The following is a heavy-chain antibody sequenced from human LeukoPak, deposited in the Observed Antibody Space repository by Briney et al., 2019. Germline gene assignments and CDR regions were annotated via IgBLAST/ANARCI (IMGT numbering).Heavy chain of an antibody. V-gene: IGHV4-4*07. CDR3: ARGKEMTAVAGYYSFDY. Sequence: SETLSLTCTVSGGSISGHYWTWIRQPAGGGLEWIGRIYSSGSTYYNPSLMSRVTISLDTSNNQFSSRVTSVTAADTAVYYCARGKEMTAVAGYYSFDYWGQGTLVSVSS. J-gene: IGHJ4*02. CDR2: IYSSGST. D-gene: IGHD6-19*01. CDR1: GGSISGHY.